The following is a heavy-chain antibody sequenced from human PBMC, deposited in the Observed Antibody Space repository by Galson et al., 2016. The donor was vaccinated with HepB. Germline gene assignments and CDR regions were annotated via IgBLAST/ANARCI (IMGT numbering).Heavy chain of an antibody. D-gene: IGHD2-15*01. CDR2: IYHSGIS. V-gene: IGHV4-30-2*01. CDR1: GGSIGSGGYA. Sequence: TLSLTCAVSGGSIGSGGYAWSWIRQPPGKGLEWIAYIYHSGISYYNPSLKSRVTISIDGSKDQFSLRLNSVTAADTAVYYCAAGGYCSSGSCSAFDIWGLGTMVTVSS. CDR3: AAGGYCSSGSCSAFDI. J-gene: IGHJ3*02.